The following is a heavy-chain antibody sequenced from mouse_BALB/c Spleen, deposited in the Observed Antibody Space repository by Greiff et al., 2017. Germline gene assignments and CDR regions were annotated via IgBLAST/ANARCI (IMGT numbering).Heavy chain of an antibody. V-gene: IGHV2-9*02. D-gene: IGHD1-1*01. CDR2: IWAGGST. CDR1: GFSLTSYG. CDR3: ARGDYYGSRGDWYFDV. J-gene: IGHJ1*01. Sequence: QVTLKVSGPGLVAPSQSLSITCTVSGFSLTSYGVHWVRQPPGKGLEWLGVIWAGGSTNYNSALMSRLSISKDNSKSQVFLKMNSLQTDDTAMYYCARGDYYGSRGDWYFDVWGAGTTVTVSS.